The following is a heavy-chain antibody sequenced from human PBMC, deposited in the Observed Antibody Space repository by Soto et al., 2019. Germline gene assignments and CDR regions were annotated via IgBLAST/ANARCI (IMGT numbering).Heavy chain of an antibody. CDR1: GVNFSSYA. CDR3: AVGRHKTSGSNTWFDP. Sequence: GGSLRLSCAASGVNFSSYAMNWVRQAPGKGLEWVSTISDTGGGTSYAGSVKGQFTISRDNSKNTLYLQMHSLRADDSAIYFCAVGRHKTSGSNTWFDPWGRGTLVTVSS. J-gene: IGHJ5*02. CDR2: ISDTGGGT. V-gene: IGHV3-23*01. D-gene: IGHD3-22*01.